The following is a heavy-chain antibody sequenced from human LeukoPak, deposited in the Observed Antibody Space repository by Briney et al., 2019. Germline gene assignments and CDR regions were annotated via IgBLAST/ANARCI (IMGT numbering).Heavy chain of an antibody. V-gene: IGHV4-59*01. CDR1: GGSISSYY. CDR3: AKGSSSSRPYYFDY. J-gene: IGHJ4*02. Sequence: SETLSLTCTVSGGSISSYYWSWIRQPPGKGLEWIGYIYYSGSTNYNPSLKSRVTISVDTSKNQFSLKLSSVTAADTALYYCAKGSSSSRPYYFDYWGQGTLVTVST. CDR2: IYYSGST. D-gene: IGHD2-2*01.